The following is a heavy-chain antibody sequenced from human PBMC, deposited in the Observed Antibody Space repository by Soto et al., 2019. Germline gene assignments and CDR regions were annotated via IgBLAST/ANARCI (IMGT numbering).Heavy chain of an antibody. D-gene: IGHD2-21*02. J-gene: IGHJ1*01. CDR1: GFTFSSYA. CDR2: ISGSGGST. V-gene: IGHV3-23*01. Sequence: LRLSCAASGFTFSSYAMSWVRQAPGQGLEWVSAISGSGGSTYYADSVKGRFTISRDNSKNTLYLQMNSLRAEDTAVYYCAKDDNPYCGGDCPYFQHWGQGTLVTVSS. CDR3: AKDDNPYCGGDCPYFQH.